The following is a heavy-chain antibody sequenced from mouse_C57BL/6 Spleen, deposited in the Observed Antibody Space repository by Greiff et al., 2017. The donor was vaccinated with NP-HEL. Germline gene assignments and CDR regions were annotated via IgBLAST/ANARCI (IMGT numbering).Heavy chain of an antibody. V-gene: IGHV2-2*01. Sequence: QVQLKESGPGLVQPSQSLSITCPVSGFSLTSYGVHWVRQSPGKGLEWLGVIWSGGNTDYNAAFISRLNINKDNSESQVFFKMNSLQADDTAIYYCARGGYSNYPFAYWGQGTLVTVSA. J-gene: IGHJ3*01. CDR1: GFSLTSYG. D-gene: IGHD2-5*01. CDR2: IWSGGNT. CDR3: ARGGYSNYPFAY.